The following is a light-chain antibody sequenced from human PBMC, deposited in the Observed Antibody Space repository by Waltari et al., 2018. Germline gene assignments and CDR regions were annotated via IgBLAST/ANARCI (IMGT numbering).Light chain of an antibody. V-gene: IGKV1-39*01. J-gene: IGKJ1*01. CDR3: QQSYGVPKT. Sequence: DIQMNQSPSSLSASVGDRVTITCRASQSISDALNWYQQKPGKPPKLIYAASSLQSGVPSRFSGSGSGTDFTLTISSLQPEDFATYYCQQSYGVPKTFGQGTRVEIK. CDR2: AAS. CDR1: QSISDA.